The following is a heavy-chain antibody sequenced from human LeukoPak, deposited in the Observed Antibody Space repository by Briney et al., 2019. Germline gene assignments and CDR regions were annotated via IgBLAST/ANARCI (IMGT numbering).Heavy chain of an antibody. CDR3: VRVGCRAGSCYLGADAFDL. Sequence: PSETLSLTCTVSGGSISSPSYYWGWIRQPPGKGLEWIGNIYYSGSTYHNPSVKSRVTISVVTSKNQFSLRLSSMTAADTAVYYCVRVGCRAGSCYLGADAFDLWGQGTVVTVSS. CDR2: IYYSGST. D-gene: IGHD2-15*01. V-gene: IGHV4-39*07. J-gene: IGHJ3*01. CDR1: GGSISSPSYY.